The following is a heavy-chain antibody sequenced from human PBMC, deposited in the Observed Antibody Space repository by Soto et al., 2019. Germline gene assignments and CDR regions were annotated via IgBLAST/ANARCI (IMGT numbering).Heavy chain of an antibody. J-gene: IGHJ4*01. CDR1: GDTFTDYY. CDR2: VNPSGGHT. D-gene: IGHD2-21*02. V-gene: IGHV1-46*01. CDR3: SRGGHVEVVTPALEY. Sequence: QVQLVQSGAEVKKPGASVKFSCKASGDTFTDYYIHWVRQAPGQWLEWMGTVNPSGGHTTYAQHFLGRMTMTRDTSTSTLYMELTSLTSEDTAVYYCSRGGHVEVVTPALEYWGQRTLVTVSS.